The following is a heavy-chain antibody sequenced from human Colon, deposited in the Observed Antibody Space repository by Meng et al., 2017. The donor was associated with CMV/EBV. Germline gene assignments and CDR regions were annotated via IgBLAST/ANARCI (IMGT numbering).Heavy chain of an antibody. V-gene: IGHV3-7*01. CDR1: GFIVISNE. Sequence: GGSLRLSCAASGFIVISNEMSWVRQAPGKGLEWVARMKEDGSEIYYVDSVKGRFTISRDNAKKSLYLQMNSLRAEDTAVYYCAKGGSSRFESWGQGTLVTVSS. CDR2: MKEDGSEI. CDR3: AKGGSSRFES. J-gene: IGHJ4*02. D-gene: IGHD6-19*01.